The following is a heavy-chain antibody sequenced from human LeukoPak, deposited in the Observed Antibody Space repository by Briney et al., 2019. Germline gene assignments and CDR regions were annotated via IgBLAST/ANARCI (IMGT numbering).Heavy chain of an antibody. CDR2: IYYSGST. V-gene: IGHV4-31*03. Sequence: PSETLSLTCTVSGGSISSGGYYWSWIRQHPGKGLEWIGYIYYSGSTYYNPSLKSRVTISVDTSKNQFSLKLSSVTAADTAVYYCARGPEKTFYVWGSYEAYWGQGTLVTVSS. CDR3: ARGPEKTFYVWGSYEAY. J-gene: IGHJ4*02. D-gene: IGHD3-16*01. CDR1: GGSISSGGYY.